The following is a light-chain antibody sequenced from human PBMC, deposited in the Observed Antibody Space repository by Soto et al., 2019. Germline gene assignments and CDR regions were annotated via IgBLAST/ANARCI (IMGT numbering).Light chain of an antibody. CDR3: QQSSSSPLT. Sequence: DIQMTQSPSSLSASVGDRVTITCRASQSISSYLNWYQQKPGKAPKLLIYAASSLQSGVPSRFSGSGSGTDFTLTISSLQPEDFATYFCQQSSSSPLTFGRDQGGDQT. J-gene: IGKJ4*01. CDR1: QSISSY. CDR2: AAS. V-gene: IGKV1-39*01.